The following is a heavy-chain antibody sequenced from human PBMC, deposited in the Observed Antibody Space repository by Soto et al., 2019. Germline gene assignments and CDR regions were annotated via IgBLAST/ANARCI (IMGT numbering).Heavy chain of an antibody. V-gene: IGHV1-18*01. CDR2: ISAYNGNT. J-gene: IGHJ4*02. CDR1: GYTFTSYG. Sequence: ASVKVSCKASGYTFTSYGISWVRQAPGQGLEWMGWISAYNGNTNYAQKFQGRVTITADKSTSTAYMELSSLRSEDTAVYYCARSNYYDFWSGYSDYWGQGTLVTVSS. CDR3: ARSNYYDFWSGYSDY. D-gene: IGHD3-3*01.